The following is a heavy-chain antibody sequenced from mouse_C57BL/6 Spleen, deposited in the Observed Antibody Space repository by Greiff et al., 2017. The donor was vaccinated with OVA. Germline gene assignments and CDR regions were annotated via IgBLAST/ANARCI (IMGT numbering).Heavy chain of an antibody. CDR3: ARWEDYRRDYAMDD. V-gene: IGHV1-39*01. CDR2: INPNYGTT. Sequence: VQLKQSGPELVKPGASVKISCKASGYSFTDYNMNWVKQSNGKSLEWIGVINPNYGTTSYNQKFKGKATLTVDQSSSTAYMQLNSLTSEDSAVYYCARWEDYRRDYAMDDWGQGTSVTVSS. J-gene: IGHJ4*01. D-gene: IGHD2-14*01. CDR1: GYSFTDYN.